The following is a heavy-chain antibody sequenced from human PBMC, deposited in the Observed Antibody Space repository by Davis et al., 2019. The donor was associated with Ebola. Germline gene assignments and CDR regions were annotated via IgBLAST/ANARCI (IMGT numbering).Heavy chain of an antibody. CDR1: GFIFSNYG. Sequence: GGSLRLSCAASGFIFSNYGMHWVRQAPGKGLEWVALMWYDGSRQYYADSVKGRFIISRDNSKNTLYLQMNSLRAEDTAVYYCATFQRPGYWGQGTLVTVSS. D-gene: IGHD6-25*01. CDR2: MWYDGSRQ. J-gene: IGHJ4*02. CDR3: ATFQRPGY. V-gene: IGHV3-33*01.